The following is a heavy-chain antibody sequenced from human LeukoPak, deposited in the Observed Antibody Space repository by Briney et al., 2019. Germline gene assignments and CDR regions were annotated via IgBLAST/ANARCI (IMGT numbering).Heavy chain of an antibody. Sequence: SETLSLTCTVSGYSISSGYYWGWIRQPPGKGLEWIGSIYHSGSTYYNPSLKSRVTISVDTSKNQFSLKLSSVTAADTAVYYCARANYGDIIYYYYYMDVWGKGTTVTVSS. CDR3: ARANYGDIIYYYYYMDV. D-gene: IGHD4-17*01. V-gene: IGHV4-38-2*02. J-gene: IGHJ6*03. CDR1: GYSISSGYY. CDR2: IYHSGST.